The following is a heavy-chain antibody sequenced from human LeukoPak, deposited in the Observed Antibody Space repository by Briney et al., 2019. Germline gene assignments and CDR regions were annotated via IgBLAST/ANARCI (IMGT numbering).Heavy chain of an antibody. CDR3: ARHHPLGYCSSTSCPGFDP. Sequence: SETLSLTCTVSGGSIISYYWSWIRQPPGKGLERIGYIYYSGSTNYNPSLKSRVTISVDTSKNQFSLKLSSVTAADTAVYYCARHHPLGYCSSTSCPGFDPWGQGTLVTVSS. J-gene: IGHJ5*02. CDR2: IYYSGST. V-gene: IGHV4-59*08. CDR1: GGSIISYY. D-gene: IGHD2-2*01.